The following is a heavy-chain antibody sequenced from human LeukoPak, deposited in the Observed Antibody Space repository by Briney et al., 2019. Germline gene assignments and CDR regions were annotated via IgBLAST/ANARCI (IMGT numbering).Heavy chain of an antibody. CDR2: TSPDGNEK. D-gene: IGHD3-22*01. CDR1: GFTFSRYA. Sequence: PGGSLRLSCAASGFTFSRYAMHWVRQAPGKGLEWVAVTSPDGNEKYYADSVKGRFTISRDNSKNTVFLQMNSLSTEDTAVYSCSTGSAYYYDSWGQGTLVTVSS. J-gene: IGHJ5*01. CDR3: STGSAYYYDS. V-gene: IGHV3-30*01.